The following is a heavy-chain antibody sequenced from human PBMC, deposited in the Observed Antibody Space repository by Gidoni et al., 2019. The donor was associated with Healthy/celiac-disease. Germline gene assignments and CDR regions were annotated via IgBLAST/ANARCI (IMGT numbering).Heavy chain of an antibody. Sequence: QVQLQQSATVLVKPSETLSLTSTVSGGSISSYYWSWFRQPPGKGLEWIGYIYYSGSTNYNPSLKSRVTISVDTSKNQFSLKLSSVTAADTAVYDCAREGETHAFDIWGQGTMVTVSS. CDR3: AREGETHAFDI. CDR1: GGSISSYY. J-gene: IGHJ3*02. V-gene: IGHV4-59*01. CDR2: IYYSGST.